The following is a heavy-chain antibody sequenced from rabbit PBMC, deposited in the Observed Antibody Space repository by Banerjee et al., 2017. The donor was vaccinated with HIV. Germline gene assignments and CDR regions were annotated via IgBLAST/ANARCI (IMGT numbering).Heavy chain of an antibody. CDR3: ARPGYADYGYAFSL. Sequence: QEYLVESGGGLVQPEGSLTLSCTASGIDFSSYGISWVRQAPGKGPEWIAYIYPGFGIRNYANSVKGRFTISSDNAQNTVFLQMTSLTASDTATYFCARPGYADYGYAFSLWGPGTLVTVS. CDR1: GIDFSSYG. CDR2: IYPGFGIR. J-gene: IGHJ4*01. D-gene: IGHD6-1*01. V-gene: IGHV1S47*01.